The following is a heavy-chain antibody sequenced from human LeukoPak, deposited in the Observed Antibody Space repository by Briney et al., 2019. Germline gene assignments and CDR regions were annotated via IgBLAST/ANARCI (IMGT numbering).Heavy chain of an antibody. Sequence: GGSLRLSCVASGFTFSTYWMSWVRQAPGKGLEWVANIKQDGSEKYYVDSVKGRFTISRDNAKKSLYLQMNSLRAEDTAVYYCASGFLDDFWSGHFWGQGTLVTVSS. J-gene: IGHJ4*02. CDR2: IKQDGSEK. CDR3: ASGFLDDFWSGHF. D-gene: IGHD3-3*01. V-gene: IGHV3-7*01. CDR1: GFTFSTYW.